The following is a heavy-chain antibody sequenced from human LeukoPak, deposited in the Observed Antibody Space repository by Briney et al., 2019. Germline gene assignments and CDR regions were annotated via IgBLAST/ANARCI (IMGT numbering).Heavy chain of an antibody. J-gene: IGHJ5*02. CDR3: ARVSIVVVPGSNWFDP. Sequence: PGGSLRLSCAASGFAFSSYWMTWVRQAPGKGLEWMANIRPDGNEKYYVDSVKGRFTISRDNAKNSLYLQMNSLRAEDTATYYCARVSIVVVPGSNWFDPWGQGTLVTVSS. CDR1: GFAFSSYW. D-gene: IGHD2-2*01. CDR2: IRPDGNEK. V-gene: IGHV3-7*01.